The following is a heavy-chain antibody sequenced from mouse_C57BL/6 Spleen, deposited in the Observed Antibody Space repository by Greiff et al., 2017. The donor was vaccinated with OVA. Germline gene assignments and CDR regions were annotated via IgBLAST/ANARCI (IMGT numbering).Heavy chain of an antibody. CDR3: ASYYYGTRGAY. V-gene: IGHV1-26*01. D-gene: IGHD1-1*01. Sequence: VQLQQSGPELVKPGASVKISCKASGYTFTDYYMNWVKQSHGKSLEWIGDINPNNGGTSYNQKFKGKATLTVDKSSSTAYMELRSLTSEDSAVYYCASYYYGTRGAYWGQGTTLTVSS. CDR2: INPNNGGT. CDR1: GYTFTDYY. J-gene: IGHJ2*01.